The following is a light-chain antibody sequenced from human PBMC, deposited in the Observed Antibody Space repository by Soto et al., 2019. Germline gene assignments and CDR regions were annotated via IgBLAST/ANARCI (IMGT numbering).Light chain of an antibody. J-gene: IGLJ2*01. CDR3: QSYDSSLSVVV. V-gene: IGLV1-40*01. CDR2: GNS. Sequence: QSVLTQPPSVSGAPGQTVTISCTGSSSNIGAGYDVHWYQQLPGTAPKLLIYGNSNRPSGVPDRFSGSKSGTSASLAITGLQDEDEADYYYQSYDSSLSVVVFGGGTKLNVL. CDR1: SSNIGAGYD.